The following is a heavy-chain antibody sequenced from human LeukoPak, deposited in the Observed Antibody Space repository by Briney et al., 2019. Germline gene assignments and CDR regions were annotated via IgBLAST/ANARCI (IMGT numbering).Heavy chain of an antibody. J-gene: IGHJ4*02. Sequence: PGGSLRLSCAASGFTFSSYSMNWVRQAPGKGLEWVSSISSSSSYIYYADSVKGRLTISRDNAKNSLYLHMNSLRAEDTAVYYCARDYGGSSPFDYWGQGTLVTVSS. CDR3: ARDYGGSSPFDY. CDR1: GFTFSSYS. CDR2: ISSSSSYI. V-gene: IGHV3-21*01. D-gene: IGHD4-23*01.